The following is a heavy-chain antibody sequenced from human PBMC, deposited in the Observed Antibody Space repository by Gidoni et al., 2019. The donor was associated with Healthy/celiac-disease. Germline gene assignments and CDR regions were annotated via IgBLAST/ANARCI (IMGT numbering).Heavy chain of an antibody. CDR2: ISSNGGST. V-gene: IGHV3-64D*06. J-gene: IGHJ6*02. CDR3: VRRGITIFGVVIDLYGMDV. Sequence: EVQLVESGDGLFKPGGSLGLSCLAFGFTFISYAMHWVRQAPGKGLEYVSDISSNGGSTYYADSVKGRFTISRDNSKNTLYLQMSSLRAEDTAVYYCVRRGITIFGVVIDLYGMDVWGQGTTVTVSS. D-gene: IGHD3-3*01. CDR1: GFTFISYA.